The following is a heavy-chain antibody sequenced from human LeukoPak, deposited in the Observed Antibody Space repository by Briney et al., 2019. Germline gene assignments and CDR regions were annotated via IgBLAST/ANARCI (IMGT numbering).Heavy chain of an antibody. J-gene: IGHJ4*02. Sequence: SGPTLVEPTQPLTLTCTFSGFSISTGGVAVGWIRQPPGKALEWLAVIYSNDDTRYSSSLKTRLTISKDTSKNQVVLTVTNMDPVDTATYSCALSTSTSSVITFDYWGQGILVTVSS. D-gene: IGHD6-6*01. CDR3: ALSTSTSSVITFDY. CDR1: GFSISTGGVA. CDR2: IYSNDDT. V-gene: IGHV2-5*01.